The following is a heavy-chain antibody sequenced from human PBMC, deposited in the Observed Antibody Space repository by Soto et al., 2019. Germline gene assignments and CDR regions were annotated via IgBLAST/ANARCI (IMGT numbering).Heavy chain of an antibody. V-gene: IGHV3-30*03. CDR1: GVTSSNYA. J-gene: IGHJ4*02. CDR3: AANFDY. CDR2: ISYDGSNK. Sequence: PGGSIRLSCTSSGVTSSNYAMHWVRKAPGKGLEWVAVISYDGSNKYYADSVKGRFTISRDNSKSTLYLQINSLRTEDTAVYYCAANFDYWGQGPLVTVSS.